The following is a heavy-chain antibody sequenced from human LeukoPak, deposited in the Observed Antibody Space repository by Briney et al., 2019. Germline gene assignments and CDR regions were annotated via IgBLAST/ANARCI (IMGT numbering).Heavy chain of an antibody. CDR3: ATSHDVKTAPYDL. V-gene: IGHV4-4*09. D-gene: IGHD2-21*01. Sequence: SETLSLTCTVSGGSISSYCWSWVRQPPGKGLEWIGYIYPSGSTDYNPSLKSRVTMSVDTSKNQLSVELRFLTAADTAVYYCATSHDVKTAPYDLWGQGTLVTVSS. J-gene: IGHJ5*02. CDR1: GGSISSYC. CDR2: IYPSGST.